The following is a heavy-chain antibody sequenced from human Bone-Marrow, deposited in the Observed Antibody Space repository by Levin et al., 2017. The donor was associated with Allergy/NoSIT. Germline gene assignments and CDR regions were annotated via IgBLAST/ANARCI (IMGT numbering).Heavy chain of an antibody. CDR3: TKGHSSSPRTYNWFDS. CDR2: VSWNSGTV. J-gene: IGHJ5*01. Sequence: AGGSLRLSCAASGFTFDDYAMNWVRQVSGKGLEWVSSVSWNSGTVHYADSVRGRFTISRDNPKKSLYLQMNSLRTEDTAFYYCTKGHSSSPRTYNWFDSWGQGTLVTVSS. V-gene: IGHV3-9*01. CDR1: GFTFDDYA. D-gene: IGHD6-13*01.